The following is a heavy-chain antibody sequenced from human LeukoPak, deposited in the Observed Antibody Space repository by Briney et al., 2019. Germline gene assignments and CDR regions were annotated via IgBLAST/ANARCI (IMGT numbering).Heavy chain of an antibody. CDR1: GYTLTELS. CDR2: FDPEDGET. J-gene: IGHJ5*02. Sequence: ASVKVSCKVSGYTLTELSMHWVRQAPGKGLEWMGGFDPEDGETIYAQKFQGTVTMTEDTSTDTAYMELSSLRSEDTAVYYCATAELWGGYELPNLWGQGTLVTVSS. D-gene: IGHD5-12*01. V-gene: IGHV1-24*01. CDR3: ATAELWGGYELPNL.